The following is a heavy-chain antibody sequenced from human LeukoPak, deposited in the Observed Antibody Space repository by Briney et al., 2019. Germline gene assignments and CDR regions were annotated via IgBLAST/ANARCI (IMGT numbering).Heavy chain of an antibody. D-gene: IGHD3-16*01. Sequence: SETLSLTCTVSGGSITAGNHHWGWIRQPPGKGLEWIGSVYYSGSIFSDTSHKSRVTISGDTSKNQFSLSLSSVTAADTAVYYCARLNPGYVTAPLDSWGQGMLVTVSS. V-gene: IGHV4-39*01. CDR1: GGSITAGNHH. CDR3: ARLNPGYVTAPLDS. J-gene: IGHJ5*01. CDR2: VYYSGSI.